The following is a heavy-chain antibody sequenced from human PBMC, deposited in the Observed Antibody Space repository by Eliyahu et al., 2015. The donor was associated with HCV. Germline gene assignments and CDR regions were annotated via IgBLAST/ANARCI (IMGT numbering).Heavy chain of an antibody. CDR1: GYGFTRYW. V-gene: IGHV5-51*01. CDR3: ARSHPSYDXLTGTFDY. D-gene: IGHD3-9*01. Sequence: SGYGFTRYWIGWVRQMPGKGLEWMGIINPGDSDTRYSPSFQGQVTISADKSISTAYLQWSSLKASDTAMYYCARSHPSYDXLTGTFDYWGQGTLVTVSS. CDR2: INPGDSDT. J-gene: IGHJ4*02.